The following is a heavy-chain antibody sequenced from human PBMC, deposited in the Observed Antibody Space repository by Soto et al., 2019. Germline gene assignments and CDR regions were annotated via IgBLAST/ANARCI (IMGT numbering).Heavy chain of an antibody. V-gene: IGHV4-4*07. CDR3: AREPGISSSRSPWFDP. CDR1: GGSISSYY. D-gene: IGHD3-3*02. CDR2: IYTSGST. J-gene: IGHJ5*02. Sequence: QVQLQESGPGLVKPSETLSLTCTDSGGSISSYYWSWIRQPAGKGLEWIGRIYTSGSTNYNPSLMSRVTMSVDTSNNQFSLKLSSVTAADTAVYYCAREPGISSSRSPWFDPWGQGTLVTVSS.